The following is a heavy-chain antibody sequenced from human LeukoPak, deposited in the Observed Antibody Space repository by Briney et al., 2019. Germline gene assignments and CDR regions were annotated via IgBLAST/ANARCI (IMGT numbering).Heavy chain of an antibody. CDR3: ARAGDSGNLA. J-gene: IGHJ5*02. V-gene: IGHV4-59*01. D-gene: IGHD1-26*01. Sequence: SETLSLTCSVSGGSISNYYWSWIRQPPGKGLEWIGYIYYSGSTNYNPSLKSRVTISVDTSKNQFSLKLSSVTAADTAVYFCARAGDSGNLAWGQGTLVTVSS. CDR2: IYYSGST. CDR1: GGSISNYY.